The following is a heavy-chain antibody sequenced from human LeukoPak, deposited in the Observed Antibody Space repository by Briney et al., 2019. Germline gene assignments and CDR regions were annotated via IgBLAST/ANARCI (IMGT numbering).Heavy chain of an antibody. CDR1: GGSISYYY. V-gene: IGHV4-59*08. CDR2: IFYSGTT. CDR3: ARHAGGIAAAGTRPFDY. Sequence: SETLSLTCTVSGGSISYYYWSWIRQPLGKGLEWIGYIFYSGTTNYNPSLKSRVTISVDASKNQFSLKMSSVTAADTAVYYCARHAGGIAAAGTRPFDYWGQGTLVTVSS. D-gene: IGHD6-13*01. J-gene: IGHJ4*02.